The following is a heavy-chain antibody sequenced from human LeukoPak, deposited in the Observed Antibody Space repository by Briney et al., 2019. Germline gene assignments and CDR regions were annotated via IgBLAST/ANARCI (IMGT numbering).Heavy chain of an antibody. V-gene: IGHV3-11*01. Sequence: GGSLRLSCAASGFTFSDYYMSWIRQAPGRGLEWVSYISSSGSTIYYADSVKGRFTISRDNAKNSLYLQMNSLRAEDTAVYYCAREIYYYGSGGRYYYMDVWGKGTTVTVSS. CDR3: AREIYYYGSGGRYYYMDV. CDR1: GFTFSDYY. J-gene: IGHJ6*03. CDR2: ISSSGSTI. D-gene: IGHD3-10*01.